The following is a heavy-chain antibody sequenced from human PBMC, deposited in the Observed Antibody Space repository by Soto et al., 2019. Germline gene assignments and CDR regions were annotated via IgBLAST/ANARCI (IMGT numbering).Heavy chain of an antibody. CDR2: IDYSGCT. CDR3: ARQRGGVAGWFDF. V-gene: IGHV4-39*01. D-gene: IGHD6-19*01. CDR1: GGSISTSDNY. Sequence: QLQLQESGPGLVKPSETLSLTCTVSGGSISTSDNYWGWIRQSPGKGLEWIGNIDYSGCTDYTPSLKSRATMSVDLSKNQFSLKLNSVTAADTAVYYCARQRGGVAGWFDFWGQGTLVTVSS. J-gene: IGHJ4*02.